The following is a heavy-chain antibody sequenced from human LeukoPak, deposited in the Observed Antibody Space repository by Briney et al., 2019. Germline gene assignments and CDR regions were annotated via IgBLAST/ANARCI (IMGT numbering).Heavy chain of an antibody. D-gene: IGHD1-26*01. Sequence: SETLSLTCTVSGGSISSYYWSWIRQPPGKGLEWIGYIYYSGSTNYNPSLKSRVTISVDTSKNQFSLKLSSVTAADTAVYYCAREGWSGTYRALAYDAFDIWGQGTMVTVSS. J-gene: IGHJ3*02. CDR1: GGSISSYY. CDR3: AREGWSGTYRALAYDAFDI. CDR2: IYYSGST. V-gene: IGHV4-59*12.